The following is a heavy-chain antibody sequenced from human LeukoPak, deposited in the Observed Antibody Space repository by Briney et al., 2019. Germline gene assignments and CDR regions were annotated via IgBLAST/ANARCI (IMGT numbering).Heavy chain of an antibody. CDR3: ASSPRIVGRLDYYYYMDV. J-gene: IGHJ6*03. CDR2: IIPMFGSA. CDR1: GLTLSTYA. V-gene: IGHV1-69*05. Sequence: SVMVSCKASGLTLSTYAISWVRQAPGQGLEWMGGIIPMFGSAHYAQKFQDRVTITTDESTTIAYMELSSLRSEDTAVYYCASSPRIVGRLDYYYYMDVWGKGTTVTVSS. D-gene: IGHD6-6*01.